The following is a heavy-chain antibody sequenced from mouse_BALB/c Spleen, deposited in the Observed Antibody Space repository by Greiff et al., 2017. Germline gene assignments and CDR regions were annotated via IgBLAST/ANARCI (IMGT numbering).Heavy chain of an antibody. J-gene: IGHJ3*01. D-gene: IGHD1-1*01. V-gene: IGHV14-3*02. Sequence: VQLQQSGAELVKPGASVKLSCTASGFNFQDTYMHWVKQRPEQGLEWIGRIDPANGNTKYDPKFQGKATLTADNSSNTAYLQLSSLTSEDTAVYYCARWYGSCYGMAYWGQGTLVTVSA. CDR2: IDPANGNT. CDR1: GFNFQDTY. CDR3: ARWYGSCYGMAY.